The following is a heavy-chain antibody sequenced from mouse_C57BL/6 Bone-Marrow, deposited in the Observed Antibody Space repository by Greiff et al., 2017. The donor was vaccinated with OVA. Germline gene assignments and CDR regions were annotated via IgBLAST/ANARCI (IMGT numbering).Heavy chain of an antibody. CDR2: IYPGSGNT. Sequence: VQLQQSGAELVRPGASVKLSCKASGYTFTDYYINWVKQRPGQGLEWIARIYPGSGNTYYNEKFKGKATLTAEKSSGTAYMQLSSLTSEDSAVYFCARADYYGSSYDAMGYWGQGTSVTVSS. CDR1: GYTFTDYY. V-gene: IGHV1-76*01. J-gene: IGHJ4*01. D-gene: IGHD1-1*01. CDR3: ARADYYGSSYDAMGY.